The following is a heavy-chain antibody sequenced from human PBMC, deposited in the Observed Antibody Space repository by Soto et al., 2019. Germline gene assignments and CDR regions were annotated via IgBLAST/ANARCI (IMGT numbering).Heavy chain of an antibody. Sequence: SETLSLTYTVSGGTISSYCCSWIRQPPGKRLDWIGYIYYSGSTDYNPSLKSRVTISVDTSKNQFSLRLSSVTAADTAVYYCARHYYYYGMDVWGQGTTVTVSS. V-gene: IGHV4-59*08. J-gene: IGHJ6*02. CDR3: ARHYYYYGMDV. CDR1: GGTISSYC. CDR2: IYYSGST.